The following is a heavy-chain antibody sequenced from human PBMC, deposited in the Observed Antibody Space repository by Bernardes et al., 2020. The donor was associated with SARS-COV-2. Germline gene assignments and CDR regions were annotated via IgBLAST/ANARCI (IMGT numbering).Heavy chain of an antibody. CDR2: IYYSGST. J-gene: IGHJ4*02. CDR1: GGSISSYY. V-gene: IGHV4-59*01. D-gene: IGHD2-2*02. Sequence: SETLSLTRTVSGGSISSYYWSWIRQPPGKGLEWIGYIYYSGSTNYNPSLKSRVTISVDTSKNQFSLKLSSVTAADTAVYYCARRLRAFCSSTSCYRGYFDYWGQGTLVTGSS. CDR3: ARRLRAFCSSTSCYRGYFDY.